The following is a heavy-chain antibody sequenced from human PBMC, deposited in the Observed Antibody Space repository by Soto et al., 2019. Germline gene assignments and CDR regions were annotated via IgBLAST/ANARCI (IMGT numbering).Heavy chain of an antibody. V-gene: IGHV1-8*01. Sequence: QVQLVQSGAEVKKPGASVKVSCKASGYTYTSYDINWVRQATGQGLEWMGWMNPNSGNTGYAQKFQGRVTMTRNTSISTAYMELSSLRSEDTAVYYCARSRRWQPYFDYWGQGTLVTVSS. CDR1: GYTYTSYD. CDR3: ARSRRWQPYFDY. J-gene: IGHJ4*02. D-gene: IGHD2-2*01. CDR2: MNPNSGNT.